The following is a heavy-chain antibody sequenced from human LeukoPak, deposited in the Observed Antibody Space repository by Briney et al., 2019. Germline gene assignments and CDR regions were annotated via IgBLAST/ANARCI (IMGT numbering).Heavy chain of an antibody. CDR3: ARGQHAFDI. CDR1: GFTFSGYW. V-gene: IGHV3-7*04. Sequence: GGSLRLSCVASGFTFSGYWMTWVRQAPGKGLEWVANIKLDGSDKYYVDSVRGRFTISRDNAKNSLYLQMNSLRVEDTAVYYCARGQHAFDIWGQGTLVTVSS. CDR2: IKLDGSDK. J-gene: IGHJ3*02.